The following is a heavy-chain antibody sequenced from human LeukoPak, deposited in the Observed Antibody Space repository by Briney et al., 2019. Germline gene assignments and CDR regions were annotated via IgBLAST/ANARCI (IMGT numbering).Heavy chain of an antibody. CDR2: IYYSGRT. Sequence: SETLSLTCTVSGGSISSSSHYWGWIRQPPGKGLEWIGSIYYSGRTYYNPSLKSRVTISVDTSKNQFSLKLSSVTAADTAVYYCARGTHSGYDSSAFDIWGQGTMVTVSS. CDR3: ARGTHSGYDSSAFDI. J-gene: IGHJ3*02. D-gene: IGHD5-12*01. CDR1: GGSISSSSHY. V-gene: IGHV4-39*07.